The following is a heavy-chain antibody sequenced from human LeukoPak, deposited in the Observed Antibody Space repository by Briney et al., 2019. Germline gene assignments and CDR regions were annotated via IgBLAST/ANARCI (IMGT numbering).Heavy chain of an antibody. CDR3: AQQYGHNYRYWYFDL. CDR2: IWNDGSKM. CDR1: GFTFSNYG. V-gene: IGHV3-33*03. J-gene: IGHJ2*01. D-gene: IGHD5-24*01. Sequence: GGSLRLSCAASGFTFSNYGMHWVRQAPGKGLEWVAVIWNDGSKMFFSDSVQGRFTVSRDNSKNILHLQLNSLRAEDSAVYYCAQQYGHNYRYWYFDLWGRGTLVTVSS.